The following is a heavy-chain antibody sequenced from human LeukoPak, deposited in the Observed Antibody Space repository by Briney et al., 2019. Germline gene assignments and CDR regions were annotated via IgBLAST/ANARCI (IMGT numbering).Heavy chain of an antibody. CDR1: GYTFTGYY. D-gene: IGHD2-21*01. CDR3: ASYREYCGGDCYSYDAFDI. J-gene: IGHJ3*02. Sequence: ASVKVSCKASGYTFTGYYMHWVRQAPGQGLEWMGWINPNSGGTNYAQKFQGRVTMTRDTSISTAYMELSRLRSDDTAVYYCASYREYCGGDCYSYDAFDIWGQGTMVTVSS. V-gene: IGHV1-2*02. CDR2: INPNSGGT.